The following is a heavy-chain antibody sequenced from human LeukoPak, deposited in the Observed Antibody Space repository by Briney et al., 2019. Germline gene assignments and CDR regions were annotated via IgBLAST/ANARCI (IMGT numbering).Heavy chain of an antibody. CDR1: GFTFDDYG. CDR2: INWIGRST. D-gene: IGHD2-2*01. J-gene: IGHJ3*02. V-gene: IGHV3-20*04. Sequence: GGSLRLSCAASGFTFDDYGMSWVRQAPGKGLEWVSGINWIGRSTGYADSVKGRFTISRDNAKNSLYLQMSSLRAEDTAFYYCTRDARLDCSTTSCNGAFDIWGQGTMVTVSS. CDR3: TRDARLDCSTTSCNGAFDI.